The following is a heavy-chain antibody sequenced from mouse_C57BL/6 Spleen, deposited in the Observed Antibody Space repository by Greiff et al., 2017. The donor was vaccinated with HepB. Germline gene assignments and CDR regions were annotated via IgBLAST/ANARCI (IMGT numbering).Heavy chain of an antibody. Sequence: EVKLMESGAELVRPGASVKLSCTASGFNFKDYYMHWVKQRPEQGLEWIGRINPEDGDTEYATKFQGTATMTADTSSHTDYLQISSLTSEDTAVYYCTTSERYVDGWGTGTTVTVAS. CDR3: TTSERYVDG. V-gene: IGHV14-1*01. J-gene: IGHJ1*03. CDR1: GFNFKDYY. CDR2: INPEDGDT.